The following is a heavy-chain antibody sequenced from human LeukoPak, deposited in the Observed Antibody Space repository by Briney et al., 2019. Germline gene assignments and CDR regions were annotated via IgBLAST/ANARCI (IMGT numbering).Heavy chain of an antibody. CDR1: DYTFTNYG. Sequence: GASVKVSCKASDYTFTNYGISWVRQAPGQGLEWMGWNSAYNGNTNYAQKLQGRVTMTTDTSTSTAYMELRSLRSDDTAVYYCARGQIQSSIAARPPDYWGQGTLVTVSS. CDR3: ARGQIQSSIAARPPDY. D-gene: IGHD6-6*01. J-gene: IGHJ4*02. V-gene: IGHV1-18*01. CDR2: NSAYNGNT.